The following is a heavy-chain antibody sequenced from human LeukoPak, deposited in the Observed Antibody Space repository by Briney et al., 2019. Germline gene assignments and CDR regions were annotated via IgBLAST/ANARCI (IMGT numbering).Heavy chain of an antibody. V-gene: IGHV3-9*01. Sequence: SGRSLRLSCAASGFTFHDHAMHWVRQAPGKDLEWVSGISWNGGRIRYADSVKGRLTISRDNAKNSLYLQMNSLRPEDTGLYYCARDHYYDSSGYHYFDSWGQGTLVTVSS. CDR2: ISWNGGRI. CDR1: GFTFHDHA. CDR3: ARDHYYDSSGYHYFDS. J-gene: IGHJ4*02. D-gene: IGHD3-22*01.